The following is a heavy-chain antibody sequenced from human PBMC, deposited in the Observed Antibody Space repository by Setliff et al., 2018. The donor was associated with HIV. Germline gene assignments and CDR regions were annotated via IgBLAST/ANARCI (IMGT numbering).Heavy chain of an antibody. V-gene: IGHV3-7*01. D-gene: IGHD1-26*01. CDR2: IKADGSET. CDR1: GFTLSSTY. CDR3: ARDATRGGDFDF. Sequence: GGSLRLSCAASGFTLSSTYMAWVRQAPGKGMEWVANIKADGSETFYVDSVKGRFTMSRDNANNVVYLEMNSLKVEDTAVYDCARDATRGGDFDFWGQGTLVTVSS. J-gene: IGHJ4*02.